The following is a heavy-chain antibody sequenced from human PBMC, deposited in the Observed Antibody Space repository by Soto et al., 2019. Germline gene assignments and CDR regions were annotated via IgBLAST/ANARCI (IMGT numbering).Heavy chain of an antibody. J-gene: IGHJ6*02. CDR3: ARFVRSCSGTTCYSCMDV. D-gene: IGHD2-2*01. Sequence: SETLSLTCTVSGGSVSSDTHYWSWIRQPPGKRLEWIGFIYSSGRTNYNPSLKRRVTMSVDTSKNHFSLKLGSVIVADTPAYHCARFVRSCSGTTCYSCMDVWGQGTRVTVSS. CDR2: IYSSGRT. CDR1: GGSVSSDTHY. V-gene: IGHV4-61*01.